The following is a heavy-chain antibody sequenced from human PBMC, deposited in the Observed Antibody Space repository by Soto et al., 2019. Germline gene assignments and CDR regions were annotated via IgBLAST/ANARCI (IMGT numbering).Heavy chain of an antibody. CDR3: ARGLSESHNYGVNFAY. J-gene: IGHJ4*02. Sequence: SETLSLTCAVYGGSFSDYYWDWIRQPPGKGLEWIGEISQSGNTNYNPSLKNRVTISIDTSKSQFSLKLSSATAADTAVYYCARGLSESHNYGVNFAYWGQGALVTVSS. V-gene: IGHV4-34*01. CDR2: ISQSGNT. CDR1: GGSFSDYY. D-gene: IGHD3-10*01.